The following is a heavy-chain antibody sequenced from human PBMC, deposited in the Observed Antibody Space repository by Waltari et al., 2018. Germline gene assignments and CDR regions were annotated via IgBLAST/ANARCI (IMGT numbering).Heavy chain of an antibody. D-gene: IGHD3-10*01. J-gene: IGHJ5*02. CDR1: GFIFSSYS. CDR2: ISNSGSFV. CDR3: TRGVRLEAACVSYNWFDT. Sequence: QLVDSGGGLVKPGGSLRLSCAASGFIFSSYSMHWVRQAPGKGLEWVSSISNSGSFVYYGDSVKGRFTISRDNAKNSLSLQMNNLRVEDTAVYYCTRGVRLEAACVSYNWFDTWGQGTLVTVSS. V-gene: IGHV3-21*01.